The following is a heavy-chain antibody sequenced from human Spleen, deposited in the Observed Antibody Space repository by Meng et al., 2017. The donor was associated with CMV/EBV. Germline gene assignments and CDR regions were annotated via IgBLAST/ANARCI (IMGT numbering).Heavy chain of an antibody. Sequence: SETLSLTCTVSGGSVSSGSYYWSWIRQPPGKGLEWIGEINHSGSTNYNPSLKSRVTISVDTSKNQFSLKLSSVTAADTAVYYCARGSSRSDAFDIWGQGTMVTVSS. D-gene: IGHD6-6*01. V-gene: IGHV4-39*07. CDR3: ARGSSRSDAFDI. CDR2: INHSGST. CDR1: GGSVSSGSYY. J-gene: IGHJ3*02.